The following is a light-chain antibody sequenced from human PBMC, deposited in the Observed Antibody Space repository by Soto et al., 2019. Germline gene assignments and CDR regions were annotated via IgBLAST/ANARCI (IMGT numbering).Light chain of an antibody. CDR1: TSDVGGYNY. CDR3: GAYTGSITYV. CDR2: EVT. Sequence: QSALTQPASVSRSLGQSITISCTGTTSDVGGYNYVSWYQKHPGKAPILMIYEVTNRPSGVSNRFSGSKSGNTASLTISGLQVEDEAEYYCGAYTGSITYVFGTGTKVTVL. J-gene: IGLJ1*01. V-gene: IGLV2-14*01.